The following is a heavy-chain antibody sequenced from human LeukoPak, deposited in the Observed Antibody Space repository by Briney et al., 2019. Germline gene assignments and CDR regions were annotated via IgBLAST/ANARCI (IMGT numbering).Heavy chain of an antibody. V-gene: IGHV4-59*12. CDR3: ARGDSSSWLFDY. CDR1: GGSIRSYY. CDR2: IYYSGST. D-gene: IGHD6-13*01. J-gene: IGHJ4*02. Sequence: SETLSLTCTVSGGSIRSYYWSWIRQPPGKGLEWIGYIYYSGSTNYNPSLKSRVTISVDASKNQFSLKLSSVTAADTAVYYCARGDSSSWLFDYWGQGTLVTVSS.